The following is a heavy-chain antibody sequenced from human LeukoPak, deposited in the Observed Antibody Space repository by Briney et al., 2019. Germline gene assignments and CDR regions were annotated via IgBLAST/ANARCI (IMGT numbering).Heavy chain of an antibody. CDR3: ARDRVRGNNWFDP. J-gene: IGHJ5*02. V-gene: IGHV1-2*06. D-gene: IGHD3-10*01. CDR2: INPNSGGT. CDR1: GYTFTGYY. Sequence: SVKVSCKASGYTFTGYYMHWVRQAPGQGPEWMGRINPNSGGTNYAQKFQGRVTMTRDTSISTAYMELSRLRSDDTAVYYCARDRVRGNNWFDPWGQGTLVTVSS.